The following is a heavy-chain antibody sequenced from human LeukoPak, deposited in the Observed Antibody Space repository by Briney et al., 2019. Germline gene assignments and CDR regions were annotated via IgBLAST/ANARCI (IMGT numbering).Heavy chain of an antibody. CDR3: ARARPSMWIDY. J-gene: IGHJ4*02. V-gene: IGHV3-20*04. CDR2: INWNGGST. Sequence: SGGSLRLSCVASGFTFDDYGMNWVRQAPGKGLEWVSGINWNGGSTGYADSVKGRFTISRDNSKNTLYLQMNSLRPEDTAVYYCARARPSMWIDYWGQGTLVTVSS. CDR1: GFTFDDYG. D-gene: IGHD5-12*01.